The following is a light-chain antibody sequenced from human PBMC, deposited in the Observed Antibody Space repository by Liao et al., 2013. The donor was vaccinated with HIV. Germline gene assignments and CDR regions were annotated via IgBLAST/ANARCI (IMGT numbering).Light chain of an antibody. J-gene: IGLJ2*01. CDR1: DIGTKT. CDR2: YDS. CDR3: QAWDSRADVV. Sequence: SYELTQPPSVSVAPGKTARITCGGDDIGTKTVHWYQHKPGQAPVLVIEYDSVRPSGIPERFSGSYSGNTATLTISGTQALDEADYFCQAWDSRADVVFGGGTKLTVL. V-gene: IGLV3-21*01.